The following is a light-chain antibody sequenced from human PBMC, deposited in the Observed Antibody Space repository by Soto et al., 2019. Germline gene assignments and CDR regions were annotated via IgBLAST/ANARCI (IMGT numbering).Light chain of an antibody. V-gene: IGKV3-11*01. CDR1: PSVSSY. CDR2: DAS. CDR3: QQRSNWPLT. J-gene: IGKJ4*01. Sequence: EIVLTQSPATLSLSQGGRATLSCRASPSVSSYLAWYQQKPGQAPRLLIYDASNRATGIPARFSGSGSGTDFTLTISSLEPEDFAVYYCQQRSNWPLTFGGGT.